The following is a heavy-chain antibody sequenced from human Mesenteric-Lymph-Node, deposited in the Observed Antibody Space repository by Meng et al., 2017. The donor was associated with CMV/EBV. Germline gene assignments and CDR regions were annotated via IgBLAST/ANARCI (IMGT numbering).Heavy chain of an antibody. CDR1: GFTFSSYE. CDR3: ARGPLYYDFWSGYYRAHWYFDL. Sequence: GESLKISCAASGFTFSSYEMNWVRQAPGKGLEWVSYISSSGSTIYYADSVKGRFTISRDNAKNSLYLQMNSLRAEDTAVYYCARGPLYYDFWSGYYRAHWYFDLWGRGTLVTVSS. D-gene: IGHD3-3*01. CDR2: ISSSGSTI. J-gene: IGHJ2*01. V-gene: IGHV3-48*03.